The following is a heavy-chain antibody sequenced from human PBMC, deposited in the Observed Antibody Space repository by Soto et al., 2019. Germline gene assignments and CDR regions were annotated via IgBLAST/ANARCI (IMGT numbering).Heavy chain of an antibody. CDR2: IYWDDDK. V-gene: IGHV2-5*02. D-gene: IGHD6-19*01. CDR3: AHRGPVSRYSSGWYEVGKVYYFDY. CDR1: GFSLSTSGVG. J-gene: IGHJ4*02. Sequence: GSGPTLVNPTQTLTLTCTFSGFSLSTSGVGVGWIRQPPGKALEWLALIYWDDDKRYSPSLKSRLTITKDTSKNQVVLTMTNMDPVDTATYYCAHRGPVSRYSSGWYEVGKVYYFDYWGQGTLVTVSS.